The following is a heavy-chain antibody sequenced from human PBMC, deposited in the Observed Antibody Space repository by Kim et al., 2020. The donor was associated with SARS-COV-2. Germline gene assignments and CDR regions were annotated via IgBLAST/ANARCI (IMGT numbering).Heavy chain of an antibody. D-gene: IGHD4-17*01. CDR2: ISYDGSNK. CDR1: GFTFSSYA. J-gene: IGHJ4*02. Sequence: GGSLRLSCAASGFTFSSYAMHWVRQAPGKGLEWVAVISYDGSNKYYADSVKGRFTISRDNSKNTLYLQMNSLRAEDTAVYYCAGEDGDFDYWGQGTLVIVSS. CDR3: AGEDGDFDY. V-gene: IGHV3-30-3*01.